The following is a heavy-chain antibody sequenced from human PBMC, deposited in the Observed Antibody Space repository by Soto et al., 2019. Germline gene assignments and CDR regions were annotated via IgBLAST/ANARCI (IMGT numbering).Heavy chain of an antibody. D-gene: IGHD6-25*01. CDR3: ARHGGTPDLYFAY. V-gene: IGHV3-20*04. CDR1: GFIFGAHA. Sequence: GSLRLSCAASGFIFGAHAMSWVRQAPGKGLEWVSAINWIGGSTNYADSMKGRFTISRDNAKNSLYLQMSSLRAEDTALYYCARHGGTPDLYFAYWGQGTPVPVSS. CDR2: INWIGGST. J-gene: IGHJ4*02.